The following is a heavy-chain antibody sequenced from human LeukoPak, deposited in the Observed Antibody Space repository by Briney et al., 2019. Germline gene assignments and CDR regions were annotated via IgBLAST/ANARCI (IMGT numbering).Heavy chain of an antibody. CDR1: GYTFTSYG. V-gene: IGHV1-18*01. J-gene: IGHJ4*02. CDR3: ARDFCSGGSCYLRGPDY. CDR2: ISAYNGNT. Sequence: ASVKVSCKASGYTFTSYGISWVRQAPGQGLEWMGWISAYNGNTNYAQKFQGRVTMTTDTSTSTAYMELRSLRSDDTAPYYCARDFCSGGSCYLRGPDYWGQGTLVTVSS. D-gene: IGHD2-15*01.